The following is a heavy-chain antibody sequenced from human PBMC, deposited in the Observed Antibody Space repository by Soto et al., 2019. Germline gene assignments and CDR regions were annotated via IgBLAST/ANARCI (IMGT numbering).Heavy chain of an antibody. CDR3: GRYRYNSGWHADY. CDR2: TRNKANSYTT. D-gene: IGHD6-19*01. CDR1: GFTLSDHY. Sequence: EVQLEESGGGLVQPGGSLRLSCAASGFTLSDHYMDWVRQAPGKGLEWVGRTRNKANSYTTEYAASVKGRFTISRDDSKNSLYLQMISLKTEDTAVYYCGRYRYNSGWHADYWGQGTLVTVSS. V-gene: IGHV3-72*01. J-gene: IGHJ4*02.